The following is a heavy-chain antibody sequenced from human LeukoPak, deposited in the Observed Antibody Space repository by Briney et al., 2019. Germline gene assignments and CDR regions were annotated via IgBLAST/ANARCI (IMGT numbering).Heavy chain of an antibody. CDR1: GGSFSGYY. V-gene: IGHV4-34*01. D-gene: IGHD2-15*01. CDR3: ASAGYCSGDSCYLNPLDY. Sequence: SETLSLTCAVYGGSFSGYYWSWIRQPPGKGLEWIGEINHSGSTNYNPSLKSRVTISVDTSKNQFSLKLRSVTAADTAVYYCASAGYCSGDSCYLNPLDYWGQGTLVTVSS. J-gene: IGHJ4*02. CDR2: INHSGST.